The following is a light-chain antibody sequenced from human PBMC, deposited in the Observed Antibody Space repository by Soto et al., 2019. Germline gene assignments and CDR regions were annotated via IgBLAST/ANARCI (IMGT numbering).Light chain of an antibody. CDR3: QQSYSTPQST. V-gene: IGKV1-39*01. CDR1: QSFSSY. CDR2: AAS. Sequence: DIQMTQSPSSLSASVGDRVTITCRASQSFSSYLNWYQQKPGKAPKLLIYAASSLQSGVPSRFSGSGSGTDFTLTISSLQPEDFATYYCQQSYSTPQSTFGQGTKVEIK. J-gene: IGKJ1*01.